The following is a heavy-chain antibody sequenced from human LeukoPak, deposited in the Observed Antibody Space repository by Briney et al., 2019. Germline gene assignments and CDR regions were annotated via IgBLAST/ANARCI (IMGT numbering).Heavy chain of an antibody. D-gene: IGHD2-8*01. CDR2: IIPILGIA. J-gene: IGHJ5*02. CDR3: ARRPAVSGLFDP. CDR1: GYTFTTYA. V-gene: IGHV1-69*10. Sequence: GASVKVSCKTSGYTFTTYAISWVRQAPGQGLEWMGGIIPILGIANYAQKFQGRVTITADKSTSTAYMELSSLRSEDTAVYYCARRPAVSGLFDPWGQGTLVTVSS.